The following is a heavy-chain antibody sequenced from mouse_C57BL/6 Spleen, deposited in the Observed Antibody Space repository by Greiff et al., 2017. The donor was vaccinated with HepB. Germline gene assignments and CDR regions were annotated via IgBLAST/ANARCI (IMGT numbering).Heavy chain of an antibody. CDR2: ISNGGGST. Sequence: DVKLEESGGGLVQPGGSLKLSCAASGFTFSDYYMYWVRQTPEKRLEWVAYISNGGGSTYYPDTVKGRFTISRDNAKNTLYLQMSRLKSEDTAMYYCARRSLDYWGQGTSVTVSS. CDR1: GFTFSDYY. CDR3: ARRSLDY. J-gene: IGHJ4*01. V-gene: IGHV5-12*01.